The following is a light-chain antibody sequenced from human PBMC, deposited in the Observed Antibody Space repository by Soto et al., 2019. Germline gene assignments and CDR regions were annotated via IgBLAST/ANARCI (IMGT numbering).Light chain of an antibody. J-gene: IGLJ3*02. CDR3: QSFDSSLSSWV. Sequence: QPVLTQPPSVSGAPGQRVTVSCIGNSSNIGAGYPVHWYQQFPGTAPKLLIYGNTNRLSGVPDRFFGSKSATSASLAITGLQAEDEADYYCQSFDSSLSSWVFGGGTQLTVL. V-gene: IGLV1-40*01. CDR1: SSNIGAGYP. CDR2: GNT.